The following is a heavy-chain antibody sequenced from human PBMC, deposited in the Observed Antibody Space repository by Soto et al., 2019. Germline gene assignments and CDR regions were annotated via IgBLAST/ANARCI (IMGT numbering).Heavy chain of an antibody. CDR1: GGSISSYY. J-gene: IGHJ6*03. CDR3: AREGEDIVVVPAAPKREGYYYYYMDV. CDR2: IYYSGST. Sequence: QVQLQESGPGLVKPSETLSLTCTVSGGSISSYYWSWIRQPPGKGLAWIGYIYYSGSTNYNPSLKNRVTISVDTSKNQFSLKLSSVTAADTAVYYCAREGEDIVVVPAAPKREGYYYYYMDVWGKGTTVTVSS. D-gene: IGHD2-2*01. V-gene: IGHV4-59*01.